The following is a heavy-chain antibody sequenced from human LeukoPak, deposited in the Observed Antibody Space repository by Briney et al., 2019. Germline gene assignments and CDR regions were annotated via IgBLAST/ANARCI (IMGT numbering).Heavy chain of an antibody. CDR2: IYYSGST. J-gene: IGHJ6*03. CDR1: GGSISSSSYY. Sequence: SQTLSLTCTVSGGSISSSSYYWGWIRQPPGKGLEWIGSIYYSGSTYYNPSLKSRVTISVDTSKNQFSLKLSSVTAADTAVYYCASLRHDYYMDVWGKGTTVTVSS. V-gene: IGHV4-39*01. CDR3: ASLRHDYYMDV.